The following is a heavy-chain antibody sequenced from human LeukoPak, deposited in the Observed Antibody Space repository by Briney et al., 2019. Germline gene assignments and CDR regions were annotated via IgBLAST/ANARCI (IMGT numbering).Heavy chain of an antibody. CDR3: ARSKGVTGPFDY. Sequence: ASVKLSCKASGYTFTSYGISWGRQAPGQGHEWMGWISAYNGNTNYAQKLQGRVTMTTDTSTSTAYMELRSLRSDDTAVYYCARSKGVTGPFDYWGQGTLVTVSS. V-gene: IGHV1-18*01. CDR1: GYTFTSYG. J-gene: IGHJ4*02. D-gene: IGHD2-21*02. CDR2: ISAYNGNT.